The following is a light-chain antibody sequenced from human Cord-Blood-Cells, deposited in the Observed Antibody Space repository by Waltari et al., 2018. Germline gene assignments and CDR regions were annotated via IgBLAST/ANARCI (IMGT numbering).Light chain of an antibody. V-gene: IGKV1-39*01. CDR2: AAS. J-gene: IGKJ4*01. CDR1: QSISSY. Sequence: DIQMTQSLSSLSASVGDSVTITCPASQSISSYLNWYQQKPGKAPKLLIYAASSLQSGGPSMFSGSGSGTDFTLTISRLQPEDFATYYCQQSYSTPLTFGGGTKVEIK. CDR3: QQSYSTPLT.